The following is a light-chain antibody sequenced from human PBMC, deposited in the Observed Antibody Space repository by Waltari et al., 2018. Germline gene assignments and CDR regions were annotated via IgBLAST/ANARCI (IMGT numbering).Light chain of an antibody. CDR1: SSNIESSS. CDR2: KNY. CDR3: AAWDDSLKNWV. Sequence: QSVLTHPPSASGTPGPRVTIPCSVSSSNIESSSLFWYQQLPGTGPTLRIYKNYRRPSGVPDRISGSKSGTSASLAIRGLRSEDEADYYCAAWDDSLKNWVFGGGTKLTVL. J-gene: IGLJ3*02. V-gene: IGLV1-47*01.